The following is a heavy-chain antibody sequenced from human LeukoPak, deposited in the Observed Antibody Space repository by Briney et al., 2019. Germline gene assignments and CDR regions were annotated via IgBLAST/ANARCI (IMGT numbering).Heavy chain of an antibody. CDR1: GYTFTGYY. CDR2: INPNSGGT. Sequence: GASVKVSCKASGYTFTGYYMHWVRQAPGQGLEWMGWINPNSGGTNYAQKFQGRVTMTRDTSISTAYMELSRLRSDDTAVYYCAREGALAVAGRGSYNWFDPWGQGTLVTVSS. CDR3: AREGALAVAGRGSYNWFDP. D-gene: IGHD6-19*01. J-gene: IGHJ5*02. V-gene: IGHV1-2*02.